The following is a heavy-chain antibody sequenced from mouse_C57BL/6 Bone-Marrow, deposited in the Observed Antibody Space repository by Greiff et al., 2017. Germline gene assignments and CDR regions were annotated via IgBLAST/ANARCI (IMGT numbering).Heavy chain of an antibody. CDR2: IYPRSGNT. Sequence: VQGVESGAELARPGASVKLSCKASGYTFTSYGISWVKQRTGQGLEWIGEIYPRSGNTYNNEKFKGKATLTADKSSSTAYMELLSQTSEDSAVYFCARWYGNYSYYFDYWGQGTTLTVSS. V-gene: IGHV1-81*01. CDR3: ARWYGNYSYYFDY. J-gene: IGHJ2*01. D-gene: IGHD2-10*02. CDR1: GYTFTSYG.